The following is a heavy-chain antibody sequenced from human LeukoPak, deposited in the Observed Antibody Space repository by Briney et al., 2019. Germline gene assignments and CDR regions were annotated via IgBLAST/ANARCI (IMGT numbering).Heavy chain of an antibody. D-gene: IGHD2-2*01. Sequence: SETLSLTCTVSGGSIISSSYYWGWIRQPPGKGLEWIGSIYYSGSTYYSPSLKSRVTISVDTSKNQFSLKLSSVTAADTAVYYCARRSSYCSSTSCSVWFDPWGQGNLVTVSS. J-gene: IGHJ5*02. CDR2: IYYSGST. CDR3: ARRSSYCSSTSCSVWFDP. CDR1: GGSIISSSYY. V-gene: IGHV4-39*01.